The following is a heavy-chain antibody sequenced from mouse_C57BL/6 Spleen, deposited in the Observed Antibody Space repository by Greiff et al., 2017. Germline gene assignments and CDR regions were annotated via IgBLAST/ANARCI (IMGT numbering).Heavy chain of an antibody. CDR3: ARTEAGGLDY. D-gene: IGHD3-1*01. Sequence: VQLQQSGAELVKPGASVKLSCKASGYTFTSYWMHWVKQRPGQGLEWIGMIHPNSGSTNYNEKFKSKATLTVDKSSSTAYMQLSSLTSEDSAVYYCARTEAGGLDYWGQGTTLTVSS. J-gene: IGHJ2*01. CDR2: IHPNSGST. CDR1: GYTFTSYW. V-gene: IGHV1-64*01.